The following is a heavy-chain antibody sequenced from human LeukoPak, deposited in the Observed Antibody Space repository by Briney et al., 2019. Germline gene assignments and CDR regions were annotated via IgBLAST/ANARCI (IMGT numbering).Heavy chain of an antibody. CDR3: ARRGVATNGYYYYGMDV. CDR1: GYNFLDYW. Sequence: GESLKISCKGSGYNFLDYWIGWVRQMPGKGLEYMGIIYPGDSDSRYSPSFQGQVTISADKSISTAYLQWSSLKASDTAMYYCARRGVATNGYYYYGMDVWGQGTTVTVSS. J-gene: IGHJ6*02. CDR2: IYPGDSDS. D-gene: IGHD5-12*01. V-gene: IGHV5-51*01.